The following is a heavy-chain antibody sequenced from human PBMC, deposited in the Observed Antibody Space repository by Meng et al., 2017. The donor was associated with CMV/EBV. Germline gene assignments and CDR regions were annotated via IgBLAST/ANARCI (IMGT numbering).Heavy chain of an antibody. CDR2: ISSSGSTI. Sequence: GGSLRLSCAASGFTFSDYYMSWIRQAPGKGLEWVSYISSSGSTIYYADSVKGRFTISRDNAKNSLYLQMNSLRAEDMAVYYCARDSSKYSAMVPDSAFDIWGQGTMVTVSS. D-gene: IGHD5-18*01. J-gene: IGHJ3*02. V-gene: IGHV3-11*01. CDR3: ARDSSKYSAMVPDSAFDI. CDR1: GFTFSDYY.